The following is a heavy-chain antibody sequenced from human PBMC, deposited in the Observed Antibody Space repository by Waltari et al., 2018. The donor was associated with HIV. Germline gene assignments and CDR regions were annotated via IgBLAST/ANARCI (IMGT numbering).Heavy chain of an antibody. CDR2: ITSSGYTI. D-gene: IGHD1-1*01. Sequence: EVQLVESGGGLVQPGGSLRLSCGAPGFTCSSYSMNWVRQAPGKGLEWVSYITSSGYTIYYADSVEGRFTVSRDNAKNSLFLQMSSLRAEDTAVYYCARTTHGVDYWGQGTLVTVSS. CDR3: ARTTHGVDY. J-gene: IGHJ4*02. V-gene: IGHV3-48*04. CDR1: GFTCSSYS.